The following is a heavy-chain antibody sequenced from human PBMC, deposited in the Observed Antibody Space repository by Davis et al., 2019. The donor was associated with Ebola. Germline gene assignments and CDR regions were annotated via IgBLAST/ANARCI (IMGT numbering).Heavy chain of an antibody. Sequence: ASVKVSCKASGYTFTGHHMHWVRQPPGQGLEWMGRINPNSGGPNYAQKFQGRVTMTRDTSISTAYMELSRLRSDDTAVYYCARHDIVVVPAAMPVPQNGMDVWGKGTTVTVSS. V-gene: IGHV1-2*06. J-gene: IGHJ6*04. D-gene: IGHD2-2*01. CDR3: ARHDIVVVPAAMPVPQNGMDV. CDR2: INPNSGGP. CDR1: GYTFTGHH.